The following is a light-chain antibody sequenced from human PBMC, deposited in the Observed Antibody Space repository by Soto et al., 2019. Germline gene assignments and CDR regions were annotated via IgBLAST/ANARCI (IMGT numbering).Light chain of an antibody. Sequence: QSVLTQPPSVSGAPGQRVTISCAGGSSSIGAGYDVHWYQQLPGTAPKLLIYGNFNRPSGVPDRFSGSKSGTSASLAITGLQAGDEAEYFCFSFTTTSTHVFGTGTQLTVL. V-gene: IGLV1-40*01. CDR1: SSSIGAGYD. J-gene: IGLJ1*01. CDR3: FSFTTTSTHV. CDR2: GNF.